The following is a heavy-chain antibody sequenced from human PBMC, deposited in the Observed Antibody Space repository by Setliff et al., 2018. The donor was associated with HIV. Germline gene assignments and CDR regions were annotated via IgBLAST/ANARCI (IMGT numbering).Heavy chain of an antibody. J-gene: IGHJ3*02. D-gene: IGHD2-2*01. Sequence: PSETLSLTCTVSGGSISSGGYYWSWIRQHPGRGLEWIGYIYYSGNTYYNPSLKSRLTISVDTSKNHFSLKLIAVTAADTAVYYCARAFCSSASCYGGGDAFDIRGQGTMVTVSS. CDR1: GGSISSGGYY. V-gene: IGHV4-31*03. CDR2: IYYSGNT. CDR3: ARAFCSSASCYGGGDAFDI.